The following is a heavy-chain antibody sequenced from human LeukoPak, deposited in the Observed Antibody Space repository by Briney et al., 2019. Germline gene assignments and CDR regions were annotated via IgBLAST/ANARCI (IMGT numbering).Heavy chain of an antibody. CDR2: IYWNDDK. J-gene: IGHJ3*02. V-gene: IGHV2-5*01. Sequence: SGPTLVNPTQTLTLTCTFSGFSLSTSGVGVGWIRQPPGKALEWLSLIYWNDDKRYSPSLKSRLTITKDTSKNQVVLTMTNMDPVDTATYYCAHSGIVVVPAAHDAFDIWGQGTMVTVFS. CDR3: AHSGIVVVPAAHDAFDI. CDR1: GFSLSTSGVG. D-gene: IGHD2-2*01.